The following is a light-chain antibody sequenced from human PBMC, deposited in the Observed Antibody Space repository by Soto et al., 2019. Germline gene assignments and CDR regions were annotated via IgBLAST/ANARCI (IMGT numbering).Light chain of an antibody. Sequence: TLSVSPGEGATLSCKASQNVYNNLAWYQQRPGQPPRLLIYDASTRATGISARFSGSGYGTEFTLTISSLQSEDFAVYFCQQCRNWPLTFGGGTKVDIK. CDR3: QQCRNWPLT. CDR2: DAS. CDR1: QNVYNN. V-gene: IGKV3-15*01. J-gene: IGKJ4*01.